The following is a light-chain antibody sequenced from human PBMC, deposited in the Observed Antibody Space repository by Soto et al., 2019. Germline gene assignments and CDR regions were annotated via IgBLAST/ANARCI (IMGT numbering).Light chain of an antibody. Sequence: QSALTQPASVSGSPGQSITISCTGTSSDVGGYKYVSWYQQYPGKAPKLMIYEVSKRPSGVPDRFSGSKSGNTASLTVSGLQAEDEADYYCSSYAGGNNWVFGGGTKVTVL. V-gene: IGLV2-8*01. CDR1: SSDVGGYKY. CDR3: SSYAGGNNWV. J-gene: IGLJ3*02. CDR2: EVS.